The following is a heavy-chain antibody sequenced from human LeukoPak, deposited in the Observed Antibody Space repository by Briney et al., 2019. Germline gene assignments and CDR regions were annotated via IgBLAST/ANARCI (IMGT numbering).Heavy chain of an antibody. CDR1: GGSISSSSYY. CDR2: IYYSGST. V-gene: IGHV4-39*01. CDR3: ARAYYDILTGYYGLGYFDY. Sequence: SETLSLTCTVSGGSISSSSYYWGWIRQPPGKGLEWIGSIYYSGSTYYNPSLKSRVTISVDTSKNQFSLKLSSVTAADTAVYYCARAYYDILTGYYGLGYFDYWGQGTLATVSS. J-gene: IGHJ4*02. D-gene: IGHD3-9*01.